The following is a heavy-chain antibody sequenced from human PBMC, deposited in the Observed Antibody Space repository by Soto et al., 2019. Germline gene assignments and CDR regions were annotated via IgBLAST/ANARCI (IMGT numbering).Heavy chain of an antibody. CDR1: GFIFGAYG. Sequence: PGGSLRLSCAVSGFIFGAYGMHWVRQAPGKGLEWVAVMSYDGSRKYYADSVKGRFTISRDNSNNTLSLEMNSLRTEDTAVYYCARDLYSYGYPDYWGQGTLVTVSS. CDR3: ARDLYSYGYPDY. D-gene: IGHD5-18*01. J-gene: IGHJ4*02. V-gene: IGHV3-30*03. CDR2: MSYDGSRK.